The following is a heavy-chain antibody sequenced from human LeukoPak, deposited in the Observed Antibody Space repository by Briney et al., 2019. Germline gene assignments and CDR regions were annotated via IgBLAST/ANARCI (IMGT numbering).Heavy chain of an antibody. Sequence: PSETLSLTCTVSGGSISSSSYYWGWIRQPPGKGLEWIGYIYYSGSTYYNPSLKSRVTISVDTSKNQFSLKLSSVTAADTAVYYCARETRKEGFDYWGQGTLVTVSS. CDR2: IYYSGST. V-gene: IGHV4-30-4*08. J-gene: IGHJ4*02. CDR1: GGSISSSSYY. CDR3: ARETRKEGFDY.